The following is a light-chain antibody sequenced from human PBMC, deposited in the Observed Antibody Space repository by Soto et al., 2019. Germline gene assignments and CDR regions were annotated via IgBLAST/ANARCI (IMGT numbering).Light chain of an antibody. CDR1: SSDVGSYDS. V-gene: IGLV2-23*02. J-gene: IGLJ1*01. Sequence: QSALTQPASVSGSPGQSITISCTGSSSDVGSYDSVSWYQQYPGKAPKLVIYEVNKRPSGVSNRFSGSKSGNTASLSISGLLGEDEADYYCCSFAGTPYVFGSGTKLTVL. CDR3: CSFAGTPYV. CDR2: EVN.